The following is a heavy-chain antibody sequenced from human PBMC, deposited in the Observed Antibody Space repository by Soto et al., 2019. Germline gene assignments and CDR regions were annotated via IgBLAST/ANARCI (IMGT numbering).Heavy chain of an antibody. CDR1: GYTFTGYY. CDR2: TNPNSGDT. V-gene: IGHV1-2*02. J-gene: IGHJ6*02. Sequence: ASVKVSCKASGYTFTGYYVHWVRQAPGQGLEWMGWTNPNSGDTYLAQRFQGRVTMNRDTSIGTAYMELRGLTSDDTAEYYCAKGGAIVAAGTRVYLYNAMDVWGQGTTVTV. CDR3: AKGGAIVAAGTRVYLYNAMDV. D-gene: IGHD1-26*01.